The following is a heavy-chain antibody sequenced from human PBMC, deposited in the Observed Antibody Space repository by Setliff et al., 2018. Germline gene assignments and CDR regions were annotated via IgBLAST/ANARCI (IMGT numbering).Heavy chain of an antibody. CDR2: IFPGDSEA. CDR1: GYSFTSHW. Sequence: PGESLKISCSTSGYSFTSHWIGWVRQMPGKGPEWVGLIFPGDSEARYSPSFQGQITMSVDTASNTAYLEWRSLKASDTALYYCARLPSTGSGFFQHWGRGTLVTVSS. D-gene: IGHD3-10*01. V-gene: IGHV5-51*01. CDR3: ARLPSTGSGFFQH. J-gene: IGHJ1*01.